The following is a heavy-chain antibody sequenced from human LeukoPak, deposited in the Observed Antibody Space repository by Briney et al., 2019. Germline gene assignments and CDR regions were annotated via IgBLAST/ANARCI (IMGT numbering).Heavy chain of an antibody. CDR1: GGSISSYC. CDR2: IYYTGST. V-gene: IGHV4-59*08. D-gene: IGHD6-13*01. CDR3: ARKHSSSWSFDY. J-gene: IGHJ4*02. Sequence: SETLSLTCTVSGGSISSYCWSWIRQPPGKGLEWIGYIYYTGSTDYNPSLKSRVTISIDTSKNQFSLKLISMTAADTAVYYCARKHSSSWSFDYWGQGTLVTVSS.